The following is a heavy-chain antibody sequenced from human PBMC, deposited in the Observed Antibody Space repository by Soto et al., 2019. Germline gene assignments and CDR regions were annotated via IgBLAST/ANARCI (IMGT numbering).Heavy chain of an antibody. CDR2: ISAYNGNT. Sequence: ASVKVSCKASGYTFTSYGISWVRQAPGQGLEWMGWISAYNGNTNYAQKLQGRGTMTTDTSTSTAYMELRCLRSDDTAVYYCARFRRYYGSGSYYRSLFDPWGQGTLVTVSS. J-gene: IGHJ5*02. V-gene: IGHV1-18*01. CDR1: GYTFTSYG. CDR3: ARFRRYYGSGSYYRSLFDP. D-gene: IGHD3-10*01.